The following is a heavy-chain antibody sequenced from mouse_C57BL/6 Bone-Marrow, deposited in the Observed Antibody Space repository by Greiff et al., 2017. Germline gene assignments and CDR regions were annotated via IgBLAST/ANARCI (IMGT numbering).Heavy chain of an antibody. V-gene: IGHV5-17*01. CDR1: GFTFRDYG. D-gene: IGHD4-1*01. CDR2: ISSGSSTT. J-gene: IGHJ1*03. CDR3: ARLTGTGYFDV. Sequence: EVKVVESGGGLVKPGGSLKLSCAASGFTFRDYGMHWVRQAPEKGLEWVAYISSGSSTTYYADTVKGRFTISRDNAKNTLFLQMTSLRSEDTAMYYCARLTGTGYFDVWGTGTTVTVSS.